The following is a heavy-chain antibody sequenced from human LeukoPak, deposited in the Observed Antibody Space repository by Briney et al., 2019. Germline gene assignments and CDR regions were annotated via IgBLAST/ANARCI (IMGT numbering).Heavy chain of an antibody. CDR1: GFTFRSYG. V-gene: IGHV3-30*03. J-gene: IGHJ4*02. CDR3: AREIGPIQLHLWGSAFDY. Sequence: GGSLRLSCAASGFTFRSYGIHWVRQAPGKGLERVAVMSYDGTNEYYADSLKGRFTISRDNSKNSLYLQMNSLRLEDTAVYYCAREIGPIQLHLWGSAFDYWGQGTLVTVSS. D-gene: IGHD5-18*01. CDR2: MSYDGTNE.